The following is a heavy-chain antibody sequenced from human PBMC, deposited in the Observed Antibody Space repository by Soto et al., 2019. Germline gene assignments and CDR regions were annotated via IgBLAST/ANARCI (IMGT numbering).Heavy chain of an antibody. D-gene: IGHD2-21*02. V-gene: IGHV5-10-1*01. CDR1: GYSFASYW. J-gene: IGHJ6*02. Sequence: GESLKISCKGSGYSFASYWISWVRQMPGKGLEWMGRIDPSDSYTNYSPSFQGHVTISADKSISTAYLQWSSLKASDTAMYYCARSVTAIHYYYYYGMDVWGQGTTVTVSS. CDR2: IDPSDSYT. CDR3: ARSVTAIHYYYYYGMDV.